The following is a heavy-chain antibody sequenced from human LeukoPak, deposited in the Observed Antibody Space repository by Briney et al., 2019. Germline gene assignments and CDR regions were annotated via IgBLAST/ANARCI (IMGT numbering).Heavy chain of an antibody. D-gene: IGHD4-11*01. CDR2: ISYDGSNK. Sequence: PGGSLRLSCAASGFTFSSYAMPWVRQTPGKGLEWVAVISYDGSNKYYADSVKGRFTISRDNSKNTLYLQMNGLRAEDTAVYYCAREAALQPFFDYWGQGTLVTVSS. CDR3: AREAALQPFFDY. J-gene: IGHJ4*02. V-gene: IGHV3-30-3*01. CDR1: GFTFSSYA.